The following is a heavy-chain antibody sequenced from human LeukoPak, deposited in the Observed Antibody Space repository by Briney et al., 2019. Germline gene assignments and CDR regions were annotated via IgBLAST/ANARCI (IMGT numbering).Heavy chain of an antibody. V-gene: IGHV3-53*01. Sequence: GGSLRLSCAASGLTVSSNYMSWVRQAPGKGLEWVSVIYSGGSTYYADSVKGRFTISRDNSKNTLYLQMNSLRAEDTAVYYCARAGVGAVAGTDYWGQGTLVTVSS. CDR3: ARAGVGAVAGTDY. D-gene: IGHD6-19*01. CDR2: IYSGGST. J-gene: IGHJ4*02. CDR1: GLTVSSNY.